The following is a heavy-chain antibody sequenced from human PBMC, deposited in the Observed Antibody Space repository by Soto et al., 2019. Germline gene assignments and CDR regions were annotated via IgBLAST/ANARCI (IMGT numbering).Heavy chain of an antibody. CDR1: GVKFSQHW. J-gene: IGHJ3*02. CDR2: IYPGDSDT. V-gene: IGHV5-51*01. D-gene: IGHD1-26*01. Sequence: PRGSLKISCKGSGVKFSQHWVRWVRPLPRKGLEWMGSIYPGDSDTKNSPTFQGQVTMSVDKSISTAYLQWSSLKALDTAIYYCARAAGIVGGAFDIWGQGTMVTVSS. CDR3: ARAAGIVGGAFDI.